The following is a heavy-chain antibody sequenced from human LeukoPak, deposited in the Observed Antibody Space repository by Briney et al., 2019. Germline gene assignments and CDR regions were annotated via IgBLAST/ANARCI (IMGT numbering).Heavy chain of an antibody. J-gene: IGHJ6*03. CDR2: INPNSGGT. CDR1: GYTFTGYY. Sequence: ASVKVSYKASGYTFTGYYMHWVRQAPGQGLEWMGRINPNSGGTNYAQKFQGRVTMTRDTSISTAYMELSRLRSDDTAVYYCATGRTYYDLLTGYLHTPQGYYMDVWGKGTTVTVSS. CDR3: ATGRTYYDLLTGYLHTPQGYYMDV. D-gene: IGHD3-9*01. V-gene: IGHV1-2*06.